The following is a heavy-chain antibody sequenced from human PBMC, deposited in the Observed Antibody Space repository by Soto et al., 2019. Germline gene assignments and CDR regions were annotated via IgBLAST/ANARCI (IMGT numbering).Heavy chain of an antibody. D-gene: IGHD1-1*01. J-gene: IGHJ3*02. CDR3: ARAIQTGTDAFDI. CDR1: GYTFTSYY. V-gene: IGHV1-46*03. CDR2: INPSGGST. Sequence: ASVKVSCTASGYTFTSYYMHWVRQAPGQGLEWMGIINPSGGSTSYAQKFQGRVTMTRDTSTSTVYMELSSLRSEDTAVYYCARAIQTGTDAFDIWGQGTMVTVSS.